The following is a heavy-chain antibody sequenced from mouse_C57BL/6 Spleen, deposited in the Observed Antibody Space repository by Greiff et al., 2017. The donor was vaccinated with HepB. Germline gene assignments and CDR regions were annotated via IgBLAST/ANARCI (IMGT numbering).Heavy chain of an antibody. V-gene: IGHV1-76*01. CDR1: GYTFTDYY. D-gene: IGHD1-1*01. CDR2: IYPGSGNT. Sequence: VQLQQSGAELVRPGASVKLSCKASGYTFTDYYINWVKQRPGQGLEWIARIYPGSGNTYYNEKFKGKATLTAEKSSSTAYMQLSSLTSEDSAVYFCARGATVVDWYFDVWGTGTTVTVSS. CDR3: ARGATVVDWYFDV. J-gene: IGHJ1*03.